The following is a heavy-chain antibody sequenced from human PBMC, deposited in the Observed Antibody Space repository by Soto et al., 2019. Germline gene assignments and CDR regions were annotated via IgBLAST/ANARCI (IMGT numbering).Heavy chain of an antibody. CDR2: ISGSGGST. V-gene: IGHV3-23*01. Sequence: SGGSLRLSCAASGFTFSSYAMSWVRQAPGKGLEWVSAISGSGGSTYYADSVKGRFTISRDNSKNTLYLQMNSLRAEDTAVYYCAKVVGNYYDSSGYVDYWGQGTLVTVSS. J-gene: IGHJ4*02. CDR1: GFTFSSYA. CDR3: AKVVGNYYDSSGYVDY. D-gene: IGHD3-22*01.